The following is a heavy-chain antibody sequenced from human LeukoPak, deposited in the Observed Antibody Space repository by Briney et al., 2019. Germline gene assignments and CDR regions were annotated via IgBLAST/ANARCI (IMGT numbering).Heavy chain of an antibody. CDR2: IYYSGST. CDR3: ARQEPYYFDY. V-gene: IGHV4-31*03. J-gene: IGHJ4*02. Sequence: NPSQTLSLTCTVSGGSISSGGYYWSWIRQHPGKGLEWIGYIYYSGSTYYNPSLESRVTISVDTSKNQFSLKLSSVTAADTAVYYCARQEPYYFDYWGQGTLVTVSS. D-gene: IGHD1-26*01. CDR1: GGSISSGGYY.